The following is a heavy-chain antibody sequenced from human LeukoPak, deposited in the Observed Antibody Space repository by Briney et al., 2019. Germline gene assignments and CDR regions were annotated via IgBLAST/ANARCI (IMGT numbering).Heavy chain of an antibody. CDR3: AREVSSRYCSGGSCYSGPLEAFDI. J-gene: IGHJ3*02. CDR2: IYTSGST. Sequence: PSETLSLTCTVSGGSISSYYWSWIRQPAGKGLEWIGRIYTSGSTNYNPSLKSRVTMSVDTSKNQFSLKLSSVTAADTAVYYCAREVSSRYCSGGSCYSGPLEAFDIWGQGTMVTVSS. V-gene: IGHV4-4*07. D-gene: IGHD2-15*01. CDR1: GGSISSYY.